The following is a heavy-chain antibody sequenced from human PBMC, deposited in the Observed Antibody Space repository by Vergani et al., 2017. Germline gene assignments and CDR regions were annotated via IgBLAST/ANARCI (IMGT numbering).Heavy chain of an antibody. Sequence: QVQLVQSGAAVKKPGASVKVSCKASGYTFTSYGISWVRQAPGQGLEWMGWISAYNGNTNYAQKLQGRVTMTTDTSTSTAYMELRSLRSDDTAVYYCARAHGVVPPLYYYYYYGMDVWGQGTTVTVSS. J-gene: IGHJ6*02. V-gene: IGHV1-18*01. D-gene: IGHD2-2*01. CDR1: GYTFTSYG. CDR3: ARAHGVVPPLYYYYYYGMDV. CDR2: ISAYNGNT.